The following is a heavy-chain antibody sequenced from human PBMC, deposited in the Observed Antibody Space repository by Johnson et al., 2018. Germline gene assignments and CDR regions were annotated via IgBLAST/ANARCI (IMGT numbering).Heavy chain of an antibody. D-gene: IGHD4-23*01. CDR2: ISGSGGSP. J-gene: IGHJ1*01. CDR3: AKGPSGNSIRGEYFHQ. Sequence: VQLVESGGGLVQPGGSXRLSCSASGFIFLSYTMSWVRQAPGKGLEWVSSISGSGGSPYYADSVKGRFSISRDNSKNTLYLPINRLRADDTGVYYFAKGPSGNSIRGEYFHQWGQGTLVTVSS. V-gene: IGHV3-23*04. CDR1: GFIFLSYT.